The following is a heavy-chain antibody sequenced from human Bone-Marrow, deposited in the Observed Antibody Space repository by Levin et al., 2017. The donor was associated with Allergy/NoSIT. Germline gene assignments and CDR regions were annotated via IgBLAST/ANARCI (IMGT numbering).Heavy chain of an antibody. CDR3: AKDYYDSSGYYYAGYYYYGMDV. D-gene: IGHD3-22*01. J-gene: IGHJ6*02. Sequence: GGSLRLSCAASGFTFSSYGMHWVRQAPGKGLEWVAVISYDGSNKYYADSVKGRFTISRDNSKNTLYLQMNSLRAEDTAVYYCAKDYYDSSGYYYAGYYYYGMDVWGQGTTVTVSS. V-gene: IGHV3-30*18. CDR1: GFTFSSYG. CDR2: ISYDGSNK.